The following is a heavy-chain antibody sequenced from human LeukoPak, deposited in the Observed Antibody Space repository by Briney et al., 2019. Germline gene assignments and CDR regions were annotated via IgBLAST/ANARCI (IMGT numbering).Heavy chain of an antibody. CDR1: NGSISSGDYY. D-gene: IGHD3-16*02. CDR2: IYYTGNS. Sequence: ASETLSLTCTVSNGSISSGDYYWSWIRQPPGRGLEWIGYIYYTGNSYYNPSLRSRVTMSVDTSKDQFSLKLTSVTAADTAVYFCARGKGSYRYSDYWGQGTLVTVSS. V-gene: IGHV4-30-4*01. J-gene: IGHJ4*02. CDR3: ARGKGSYRYSDY.